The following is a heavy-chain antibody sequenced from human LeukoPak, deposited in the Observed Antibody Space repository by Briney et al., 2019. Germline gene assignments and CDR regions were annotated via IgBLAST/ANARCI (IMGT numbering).Heavy chain of an antibody. CDR1: GGSFSGYY. Sequence: SETLSLTCAVYGGSFSGYYRSWIRQPPGKGLEWIGEINHSGSANYNPSLKSRVTISVDTSKNQFSLKLSSVTAADTAVYYCASRLYCSSTSCKISYYGMDVWGQGTTVTVSS. CDR3: ASRLYCSSTSCKISYYGMDV. J-gene: IGHJ6*02. D-gene: IGHD2-2*01. CDR2: INHSGSA. V-gene: IGHV4-34*01.